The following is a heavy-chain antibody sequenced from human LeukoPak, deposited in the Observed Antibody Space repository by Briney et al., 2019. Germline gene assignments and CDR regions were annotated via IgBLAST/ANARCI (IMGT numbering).Heavy chain of an antibody. Sequence: GGSLRLSCAASGFTFSSYAMSWVRQAPGKGLGWVSAISGSGGSTYYADSVKGRFTISRDNSKNTLYLQMNSLRAEDTAVYYCAKGASYSSSWLYGMDVWGQGTTVTVSS. J-gene: IGHJ6*02. CDR2: ISGSGGST. CDR1: GFTFSSYA. CDR3: AKGASYSSSWLYGMDV. D-gene: IGHD6-13*01. V-gene: IGHV3-23*01.